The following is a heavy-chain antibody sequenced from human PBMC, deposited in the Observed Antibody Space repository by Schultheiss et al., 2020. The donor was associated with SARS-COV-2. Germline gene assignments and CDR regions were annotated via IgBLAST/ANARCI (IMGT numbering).Heavy chain of an antibody. CDR3: AKEHSSGPFFDY. J-gene: IGHJ4*02. CDR1: GFTFSSYV. Sequence: GGSLRLSCAASGFTFSSYVMSWVRQAPGKGLEWVSSISGSGGSTYYADSVKGRFTISRDNSKNTLYLQMNSLRAEDTAVYYCAKEHSSGPFFDYWGQGTLVTVSS. V-gene: IGHV3-23*01. D-gene: IGHD3-22*01. CDR2: ISGSGGST.